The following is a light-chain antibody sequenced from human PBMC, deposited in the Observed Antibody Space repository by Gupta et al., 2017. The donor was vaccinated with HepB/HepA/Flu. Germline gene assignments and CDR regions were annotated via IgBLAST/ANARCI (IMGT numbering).Light chain of an antibody. CDR2: DDS. V-gene: IGLV3-21*02. Sequence: SYVLTQPPSVSVAPGETARITCGGNNIGSKSVHWYQQKPAQAPVLVVYDDSDRPSGIPERFSGSNSGSTATLTISRVEAGDEADYYCQVWDASDHVVFGGGTKLTVL. CDR1: NIGSKS. J-gene: IGLJ2*01. CDR3: QVWDASDHVV.